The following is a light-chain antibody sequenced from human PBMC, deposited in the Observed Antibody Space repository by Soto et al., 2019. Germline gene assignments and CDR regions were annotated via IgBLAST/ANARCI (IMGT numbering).Light chain of an antibody. J-gene: IGLJ1*01. CDR1: SDDVGSYNL. Sequence: QSVLAQPASVSGSPGQSITISCTGTSDDVGSYNLVSWYQQHPGKAPKLMIYEGSKRPSGVSNRFSGSKSGNTASLTISGLQAEDDADDCCCSYAGSSLYVFGTGTKLTVL. V-gene: IGLV2-23*01. CDR3: CSYAGSSLYV. CDR2: EGS.